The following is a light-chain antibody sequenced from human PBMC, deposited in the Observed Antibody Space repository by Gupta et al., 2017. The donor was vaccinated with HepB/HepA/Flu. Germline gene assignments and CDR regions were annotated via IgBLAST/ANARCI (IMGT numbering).Light chain of an antibody. CDR1: SSNIGSNK. Sequence: QSLLPPPPSASGAPGPRFTISCSASSSNIGSNKVYWYQQLPGTAPKLLIYRNNERPSGGPYRFSGSKSGTSAALAISGRRSEEEADYYCAAWDDSRSAWVFGGGTKLTAL. J-gene: IGLJ3*02. CDR2: RNN. V-gene: IGLV1-47*01. CDR3: AAWDDSRSAWV.